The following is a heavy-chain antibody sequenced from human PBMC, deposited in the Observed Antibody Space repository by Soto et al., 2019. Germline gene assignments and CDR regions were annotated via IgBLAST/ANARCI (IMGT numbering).Heavy chain of an antibody. V-gene: IGHV1-2*05. CDR3: ARGPSE. J-gene: IGHJ4*02. D-gene: IGHD3-10*01. CDR1: GYIFIGSY. CDR2: IYRATGDT. Sequence: QVQLVQSGAEMKSPGSSVKVSCKATGYIFIGSYLHWIRQAPGQGPEWMGSIYRATGDTDYARTYQGRVILTGETAIGTAYMDLKWLTYDDTVMYYCARGPSEWGQGTLGTVSS.